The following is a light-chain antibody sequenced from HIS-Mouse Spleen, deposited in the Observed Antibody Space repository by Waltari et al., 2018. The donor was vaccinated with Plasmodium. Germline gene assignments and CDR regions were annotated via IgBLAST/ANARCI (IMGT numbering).Light chain of an antibody. J-gene: IGLJ1*01. CDR3: QVWDSSSDHYV. V-gene: IGLV3-21*02. Sequence: SYVLTQPPSVSVAPGQTARITCGGNNIGSKSVHWSQQKPGQAPVLVVYDDIDRPAGIPERFSGSNSGNTATLTISRVEAGDEADYYCQVWDSSSDHYVFGTGTKVTVL. CDR1: NIGSKS. CDR2: DDI.